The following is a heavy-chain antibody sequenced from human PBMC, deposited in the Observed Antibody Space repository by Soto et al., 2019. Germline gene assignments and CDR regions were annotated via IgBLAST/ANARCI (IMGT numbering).Heavy chain of an antibody. CDR2: IYYSVST. Sequence: SETLSLTCAVSYGSISSYYWNWLRQPPGKGLEWIGYIYYSVSTNYNPSLKSRVTMSVDTSKKWFSLKLSSVTAADTAVYYCARGSEHSGWYPESWGRGILVTVSS. V-gene: IGHV4-59*01. J-gene: IGHJ4*02. D-gene: IGHD6-19*01. CDR3: ARGSEHSGWYPES. CDR1: YGSISSYY.